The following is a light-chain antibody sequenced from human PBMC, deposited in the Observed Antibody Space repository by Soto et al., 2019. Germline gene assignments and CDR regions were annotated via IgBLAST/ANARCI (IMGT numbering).Light chain of an antibody. J-gene: IGLJ1*01. Sequence: QSALTQPASVSGSPGQSITISCTGTSSDIGRYDYVSWYQQFPGKAPKLMIYRVINRPSGVSDRFSGSKSGNTASLTISGLQAEDEADYYCNSYTRFSTYVFGTGTKLTVL. V-gene: IGLV2-14*03. CDR2: RVI. CDR1: SSDIGRYDY. CDR3: NSYTRFSTYV.